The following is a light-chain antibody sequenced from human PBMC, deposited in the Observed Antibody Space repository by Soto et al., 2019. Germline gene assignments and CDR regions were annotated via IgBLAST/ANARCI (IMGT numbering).Light chain of an antibody. J-gene: IGKJ1*01. CDR3: QQRSNWPRT. CDR2: DAS. Sequence: EIGLTQSPATLSLSPGERSTLSCRASQSVSSYLAWYQQKPGQAPTLLIYDASNRATGIPARFSGSGSGTDFTLTISSLEPEDFAVYYCQQRSNWPRTFGQGTKVEIK. CDR1: QSVSSY. V-gene: IGKV3-11*01.